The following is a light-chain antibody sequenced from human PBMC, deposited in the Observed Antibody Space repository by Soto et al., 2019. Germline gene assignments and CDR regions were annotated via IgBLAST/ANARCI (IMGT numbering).Light chain of an antibody. V-gene: IGKV3-15*01. Sequence: EIVMTQSPATLSVSPGERVTLSCRASQSVSSNLAWFQQKPGQAPRLLIYGASTRATGIPARFSGSESGTEFTLTINTPPSEESAGYYCPPYKNCPPRTFGQGTKVEIK. CDR2: GAS. CDR3: PPYKNCPPRT. J-gene: IGKJ1*01. CDR1: QSVSSN.